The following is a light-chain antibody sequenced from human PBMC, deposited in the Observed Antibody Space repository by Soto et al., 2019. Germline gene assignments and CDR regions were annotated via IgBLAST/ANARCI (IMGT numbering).Light chain of an antibody. CDR2: GAS. V-gene: IGKV1-12*01. CDR3: QHFGTSPPYT. Sequence: DIQMTQSPSSVSASVGDRVTITCRASQGISSWLAWYQLRPGQSPRLLIYGASGRATGVPGRFSGSGSGTEFTLTISRLEPEDFVVYCCQHFGTSPPYTFGQGTKLEI. CDR1: QGISSW. J-gene: IGKJ2*01.